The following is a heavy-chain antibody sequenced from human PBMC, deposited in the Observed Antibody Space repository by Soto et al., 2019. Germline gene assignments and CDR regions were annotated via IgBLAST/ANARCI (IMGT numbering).Heavy chain of an antibody. D-gene: IGHD4-4*01. CDR3: AREVTVTHYGYGMDV. Sequence: KVSCKASGGAFSSYAISWVRQAPGQGLEWMGGIIPIFGTANYAQKFQGRVTITADESTSTAYMELSSLRSEDTAVYYCAREVTVTHYGYGMDVWGQGTTVTVSS. V-gene: IGHV1-69*01. J-gene: IGHJ6*02. CDR1: GGAFSSYA. CDR2: IIPIFGTA.